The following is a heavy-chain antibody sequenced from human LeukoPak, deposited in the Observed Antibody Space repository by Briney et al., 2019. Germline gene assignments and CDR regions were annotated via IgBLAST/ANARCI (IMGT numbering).Heavy chain of an antibody. Sequence: SETLSLTCTVSGGSISSYYWSWIRQPPGKGLEWIGYIYYSGSTTYNPSLKSRVTISVDTSKNQFSLKLSSVTAADTAVYYCARDQQYSYGPGPLSNWGQGTLVTVSS. CDR1: GGSISSYY. CDR2: IYYSGST. D-gene: IGHD5-18*01. J-gene: IGHJ4*02. V-gene: IGHV4-59*01. CDR3: ARDQQYSYGPGPLSN.